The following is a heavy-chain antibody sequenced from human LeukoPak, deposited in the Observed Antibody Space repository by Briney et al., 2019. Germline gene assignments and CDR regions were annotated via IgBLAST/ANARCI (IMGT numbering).Heavy chain of an antibody. CDR1: GFTFSSYA. Sequence: GGSLRLSCAASGFTFSSYAMSWVRQAPGKGLEWVANIKQDGSEKYYVDSVKGRFTISRDNAKNSLYLQMNSLRAEDTAVYYCAKDGYYDFWSGYYVQYFQHWGQGTLVTVSS. D-gene: IGHD3-3*01. V-gene: IGHV3-7*03. CDR2: IKQDGSEK. J-gene: IGHJ1*01. CDR3: AKDGYYDFWSGYYVQYFQH.